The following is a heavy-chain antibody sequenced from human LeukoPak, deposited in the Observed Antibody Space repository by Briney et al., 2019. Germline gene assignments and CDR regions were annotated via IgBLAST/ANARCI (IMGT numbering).Heavy chain of an antibody. Sequence: SETLSLTCTVSGGSISSYYWSWIRQPAGKGLEWIGRIYTSGSTNYNPSLKSRVTMSVDTSKNQFSLKLSSVTAADTAVYYCARDVTYYDFWSGYSHAFDIWGQGTMVTVSS. CDR1: GGSISSYY. CDR3: ARDVTYYDFWSGYSHAFDI. CDR2: IYTSGST. J-gene: IGHJ3*02. D-gene: IGHD3-3*01. V-gene: IGHV4-4*07.